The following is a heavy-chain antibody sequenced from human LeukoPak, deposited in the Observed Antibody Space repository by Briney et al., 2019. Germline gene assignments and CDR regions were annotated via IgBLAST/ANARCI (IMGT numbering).Heavy chain of an antibody. D-gene: IGHD3-22*01. J-gene: IGHJ6*03. CDR1: GYTFTSYG. CDR2: ISAYNGNT. Sequence: ASVKVSCKASGYTFTSYGISWVRQAPGQGLEWMGWISAYNGNTIYAQKLQGRVTMTTDTSTSTAYMELRSLRSDDTAVYYCARGMLVLDPYDSSGYYRNYYYYMDVWGKGTTVTVSS. V-gene: IGHV1-18*01. CDR3: ARGMLVLDPYDSSGYYRNYYYYMDV.